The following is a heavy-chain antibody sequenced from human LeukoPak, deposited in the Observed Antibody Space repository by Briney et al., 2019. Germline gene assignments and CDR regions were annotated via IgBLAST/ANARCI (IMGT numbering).Heavy chain of an antibody. CDR2: IWFDGSSE. J-gene: IGHJ4*02. D-gene: IGHD3-10*01. Sequence: GGSLRLSCAASGFTFSSYGMHWVRQAPGKGLEWVVVIWFDGSSEYYADSVKGRFTISRDNSKNTLYLQMNSLRAEDTAVYYCTRESGSGNYYYDYWGQGTLVTVSS. CDR3: TRESGSGNYYYDY. CDR1: GFTFSSYG. V-gene: IGHV3-33*08.